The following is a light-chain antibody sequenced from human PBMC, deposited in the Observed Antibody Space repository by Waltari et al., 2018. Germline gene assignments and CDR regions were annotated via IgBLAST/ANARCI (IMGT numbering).Light chain of an antibody. CDR3: MQGLQSPWT. Sequence: DIVMTQTPLSLPVTPGEPASISCRSRQSLLHSNGNTYVYWFLQKSGQPPRLLIYRVFNRFSGVPDRFSGSGSGRDFTLRISRVEAEDVGVYYCMQGLQSPWTFGQGTKVEIK. CDR2: RVF. V-gene: IGKV2D-29*01. CDR1: QSLLHSNGNTY. J-gene: IGKJ1*01.